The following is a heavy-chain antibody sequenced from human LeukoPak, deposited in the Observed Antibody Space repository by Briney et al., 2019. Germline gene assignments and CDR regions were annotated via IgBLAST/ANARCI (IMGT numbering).Heavy chain of an antibody. D-gene: IGHD1-26*01. CDR2: IKQDGSEQ. J-gene: IGHJ4*02. CDR1: GFTFSSFW. CDR3: ARDKSVGATPLDY. V-gene: IGHV3-7*05. Sequence: GGSLRLSCAASGFTFSSFWMGWVRQAPGKGLERVAKIKQDGSEQYYVDSVKGRFTISRDNAKNSLYLQMNSLRAEDTAVYYCARDKSVGATPLDYWGQGTLVTVSS.